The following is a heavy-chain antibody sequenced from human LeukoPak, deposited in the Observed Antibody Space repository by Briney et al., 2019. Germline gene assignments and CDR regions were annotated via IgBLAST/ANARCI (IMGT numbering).Heavy chain of an antibody. V-gene: IGHV3-21*01. CDR2: ISSASTYI. CDR3: ARDIYGSGSYYFDY. CDR1: GFTFSSYN. J-gene: IGHJ4*02. D-gene: IGHD3-10*01. Sequence: GGSLRLSCAASGFTFSSYNMNWVRQAPGKGLEWVSSISSASTYIYYADSVKGRFTISRDNAKNSLYLQMNSLRAEDTAVYYCARDIYGSGSYYFDYWGQGTLVTVSS.